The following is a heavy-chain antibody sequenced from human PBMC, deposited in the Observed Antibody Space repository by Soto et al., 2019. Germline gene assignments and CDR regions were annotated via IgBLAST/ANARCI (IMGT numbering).Heavy chain of an antibody. Sequence: SETLSLTCTVSGGSISSSSYYWGWIRQPPGKGLEWIGSIYYSGSTYYNPSLKSRVTISVDTSKNQFSLKLSSVTAADTAVYYCARMPYCGGDCYSDAFDIWGQGTMVTVSS. CDR2: IYYSGST. D-gene: IGHD2-21*02. CDR1: GGSISSSSYY. J-gene: IGHJ3*02. CDR3: ARMPYCGGDCYSDAFDI. V-gene: IGHV4-39*01.